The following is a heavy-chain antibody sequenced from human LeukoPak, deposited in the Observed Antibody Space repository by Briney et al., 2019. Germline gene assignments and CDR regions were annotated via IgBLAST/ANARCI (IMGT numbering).Heavy chain of an antibody. Sequence: SETLSLTCTVSGGSISSYYWSWIRQPAGKGLEWIGRVYSSGNTNYNPSLKSRVTMSVDTSKKQFSLKLNSVTAADTAVYYCARAGSNGFEQDCWGQGTLVTVSS. V-gene: IGHV4-4*07. CDR2: VYSSGNT. J-gene: IGHJ4*02. CDR3: ARAGSNGFEQDC. CDR1: GGSISSYY. D-gene: IGHD6-19*01.